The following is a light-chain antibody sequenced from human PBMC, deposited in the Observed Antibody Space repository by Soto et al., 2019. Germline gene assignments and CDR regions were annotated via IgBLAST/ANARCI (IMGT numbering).Light chain of an antibody. CDR3: QHYNSYSEA. CDR1: QTSSSW. V-gene: IGKV1-5*03. CDR2: KAS. Sequence: DIQMTQSPSTLSGSVGDRVTTTCEASQTSSSWLAWYQQKPGKAPKLLIYKASTLKSGVPSRFSGSGSGTEFTLTISSLQPDDFATYYCQHYNSYSEAFGQGTKVDIK. J-gene: IGKJ1*01.